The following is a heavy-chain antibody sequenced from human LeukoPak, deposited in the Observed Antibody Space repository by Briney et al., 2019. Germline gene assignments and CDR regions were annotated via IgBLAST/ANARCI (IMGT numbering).Heavy chain of an antibody. CDR1: GGSISSYY. J-gene: IGHJ4*02. CDR3: ARASSSRYSSFGH. CDR2: IYYSGST. Sequence: SETLSLTCTVSGGSISSYYWSWIRQPPGKGLEWIGYIYYSGSTNYNPSLKSRVTISVDTSKNQFSLKLSSVTAADTAVYYCARASSSRYSSFGHWGQGTLVTVSS. D-gene: IGHD6-13*01. V-gene: IGHV4-59*08.